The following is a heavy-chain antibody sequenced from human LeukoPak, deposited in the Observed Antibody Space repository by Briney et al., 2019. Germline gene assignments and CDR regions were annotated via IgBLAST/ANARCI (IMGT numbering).Heavy chain of an antibody. CDR2: ILVDGSNK. CDR1: DSIIRHYS. V-gene: IGHV3-33*06. J-gene: IGHJ4*02. D-gene: IGHD2-15*01. CDR3: AKRDLGYCSGGSCYGFDY. Sequence: GGSLRLSCAASDSIIRHYSMHWVRQAPGRGLEWVAVILVDGSNKHYADSVKGRFTISRDNSKNTLYLQMNSLRAEDTAVYYCAKRDLGYCSGGSCYGFDYWGQGALVTVSS.